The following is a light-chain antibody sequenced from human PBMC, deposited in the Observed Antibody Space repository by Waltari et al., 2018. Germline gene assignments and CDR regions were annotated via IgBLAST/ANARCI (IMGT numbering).Light chain of an antibody. CDR3: QHHVRLPAT. CDR1: QSVSRT. V-gene: IGKV3-20*01. Sequence: EIVLTQSPGILSLSPGERATLSCRASQSVSRTLAWYQQRPGQAPRLLIYGASSRATGIPDRFSGGGSGTDFSLTISRLEPEDFAVYYCQHHVRLPATFGQGTKVEIK. CDR2: GAS. J-gene: IGKJ1*01.